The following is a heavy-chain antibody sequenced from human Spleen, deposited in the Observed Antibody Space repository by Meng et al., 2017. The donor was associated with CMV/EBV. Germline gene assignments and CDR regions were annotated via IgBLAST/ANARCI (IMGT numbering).Heavy chain of an antibody. J-gene: IGHJ4*02. Sequence: GGSLKISCAASGFTFSSYAMHWVRQAPGKGLEWVAVISYDGSNKYYADSVKGRFTISRDNSKNTLYLQMNSLRAEDTAVYYCARETGYSSGWYSLWGQGTLVTVSS. CDR3: ARETGYSSGWYSL. D-gene: IGHD6-19*01. CDR1: GFTFSSYA. V-gene: IGHV3-30-3*01. CDR2: ISYDGSNK.